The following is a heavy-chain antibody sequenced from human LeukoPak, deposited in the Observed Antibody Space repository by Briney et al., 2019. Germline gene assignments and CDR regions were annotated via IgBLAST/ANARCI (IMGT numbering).Heavy chain of an antibody. CDR1: GGSFSGYY. CDR2: INHSGST. J-gene: IGHJ5*02. D-gene: IGHD2-15*01. Sequence: PSETLSLTCAVYGGSFSGYYWSWIRQPPGKGLEWIGEINHSGSTNYNPSLKSRVTISVDTSKNQFSLKLSSVTAADTAVYYCARGSPLGYCSGGSCYSTINNWFDPWGQGTLVAVSS. CDR3: ARGSPLGYCSGGSCYSTINNWFDP. V-gene: IGHV4-34*01.